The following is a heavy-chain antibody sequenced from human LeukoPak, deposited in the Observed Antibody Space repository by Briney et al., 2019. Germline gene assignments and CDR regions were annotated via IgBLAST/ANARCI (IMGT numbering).Heavy chain of an antibody. CDR3: ARRQCTSSSCYLDY. Sequence: PGGSLRLSCAASGFTFNIFAINWVRQAPGKGLEYVSAVSADGGSTYCANSVKGRFTISRDNSKNMLYLQMGSLRGDDMAVYYCARRQCTSSSCYLDYWGQGTLVTVSS. J-gene: IGHJ4*02. CDR2: VSADGGST. CDR1: GFTFNIFA. V-gene: IGHV3-64*01. D-gene: IGHD2-2*01.